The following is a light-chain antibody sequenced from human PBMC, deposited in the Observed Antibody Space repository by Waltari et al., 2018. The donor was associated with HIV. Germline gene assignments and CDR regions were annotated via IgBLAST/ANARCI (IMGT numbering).Light chain of an antibody. J-gene: IGLJ1*01. CDR2: EVS. Sequence: QSALTQHPSVSGSPGQSVTIPCTGTSSDVGGYNRVTWYQQPPGTVPKVIIYEVSNRPSGVPDRFSGSKSGNTASLTISGLQAEDEADYYCNSFTSSTTYVFGTGTKVTVL. V-gene: IGLV2-18*02. CDR1: SSDVGGYNR. CDR3: NSFTSSTTYV.